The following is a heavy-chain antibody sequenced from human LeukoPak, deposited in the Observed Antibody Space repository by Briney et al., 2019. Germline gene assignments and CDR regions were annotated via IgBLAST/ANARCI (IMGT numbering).Heavy chain of an antibody. CDR1: GYTFTSYA. CDR2: INPNSGGT. Sequence: ASVKVSCKASGYTFTSYAMNWVRQAPGQGLEWMGWINPNSGGTNYAQKFQGRVTMTRNTSISTAYMELSRLRSDDTAVYYCAREVYDLWLDTNWFDPWGQGTLVTVSS. J-gene: IGHJ5*02. CDR3: AREVYDLWLDTNWFDP. D-gene: IGHD6-19*01. V-gene: IGHV1-2*02.